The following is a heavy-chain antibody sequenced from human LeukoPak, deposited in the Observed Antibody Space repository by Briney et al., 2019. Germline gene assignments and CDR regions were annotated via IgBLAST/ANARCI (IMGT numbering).Heavy chain of an antibody. J-gene: IGHJ5*02. V-gene: IGHV1-69*05. CDR3: ARVGYYYDSSGTT. Sequence: SVKVSCKASGGTFSSYAISWVRQAPGQGLEWMGGIIPIFGTANYAQKFRGRVTITTDESTSTAYMELSSLRSEDTAVYYCARVGYYYDSSGTTWGQGTLVTVSS. CDR1: GGTFSSYA. CDR2: IIPIFGTA. D-gene: IGHD3-22*01.